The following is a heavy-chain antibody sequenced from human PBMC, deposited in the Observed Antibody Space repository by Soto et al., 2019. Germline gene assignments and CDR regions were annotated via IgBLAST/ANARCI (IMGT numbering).Heavy chain of an antibody. CDR2: ISSSSSYI. D-gene: IGHD6-13*01. Sequence: PGGSLRLSCAASGFTFSSYSMNWVRQAPGKGLEWVSSISSSSSYIYYADSVKGRFTISRDNAKNSLYLQMNSLRAEDTAVYYCASRGGSIAAAKHAFDIWGQGTMVTVSS. CDR3: ASRGGSIAAAKHAFDI. CDR1: GFTFSSYS. V-gene: IGHV3-21*01. J-gene: IGHJ3*02.